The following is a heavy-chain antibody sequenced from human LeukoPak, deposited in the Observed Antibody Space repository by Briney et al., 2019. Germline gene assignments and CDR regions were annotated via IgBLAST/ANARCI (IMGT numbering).Heavy chain of an antibody. J-gene: IGHJ3*02. Sequence: SETLSLTCAVSGGSFSAFFRRWIRQPPGQGLEWIGVVGHSGSADYNPSLKSRVTVSADPSKTQFSLKLTSVTAADTAVYYCATRGDYSDTSGNSYDALDIWGQGTMVTVSS. V-gene: IGHV4-34*01. CDR2: VGHSGSA. D-gene: IGHD3-22*01. CDR3: ATRGDYSDTSGNSYDALDI. CDR1: GGSFSAFF.